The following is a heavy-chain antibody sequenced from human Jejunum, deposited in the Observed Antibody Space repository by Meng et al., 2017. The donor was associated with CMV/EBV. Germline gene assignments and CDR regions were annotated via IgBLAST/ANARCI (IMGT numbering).Heavy chain of an antibody. CDR3: AKPGPYYDILTGYFKMEYYFDY. J-gene: IGHJ4*02. CDR2: ISGSGGST. Sequence: ARNGGRQARGKGLEWVSGISGSGGSTDYADSVKGRFTISRDNSKNTVYLQMNSLRAEDTAVYYCAKPGPYYDILTGYFKMEYYFDYWGQGTLVTVSS. CDR1: A. D-gene: IGHD3-9*01. V-gene: IGHV3-23*01.